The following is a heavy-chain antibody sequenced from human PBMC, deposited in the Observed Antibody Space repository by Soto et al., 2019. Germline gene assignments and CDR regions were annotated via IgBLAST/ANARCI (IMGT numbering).Heavy chain of an antibody. CDR3: ASGVVDTAMPLYYYGMDV. CDR1: GYTFTSYD. J-gene: IGHJ6*02. Sequence: QVQLVQSGAEVKKPGASVKVSCKASGYTFTSYDINWVRQATGQGLEWMGWMNPNSGNTGYAQKFQGRVTMTRNTSISTAYMELSSLRSEDTAVYYCASGVVDTAMPLYYYGMDVWGQGTTVTVSS. V-gene: IGHV1-8*01. D-gene: IGHD5-18*01. CDR2: MNPNSGNT.